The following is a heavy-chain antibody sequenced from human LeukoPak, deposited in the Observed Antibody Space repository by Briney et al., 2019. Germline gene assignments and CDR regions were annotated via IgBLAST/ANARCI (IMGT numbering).Heavy chain of an antibody. CDR1: GGSISSGSYY. V-gene: IGHV4-61*02. Sequence: SETLSLTCTVSGGSISSGSYYWSRIRQPAGKGLEWIGRIYTSGSTNYNPSLKSRVTISVDTSKNQFSLKLSSVTAADTAVYYCARDNYYGSGSYYNLYYYYYYMDVWGKGTTVTISS. D-gene: IGHD3-10*01. CDR3: ARDNYYGSGSYYNLYYYYYYMDV. J-gene: IGHJ6*03. CDR2: IYTSGST.